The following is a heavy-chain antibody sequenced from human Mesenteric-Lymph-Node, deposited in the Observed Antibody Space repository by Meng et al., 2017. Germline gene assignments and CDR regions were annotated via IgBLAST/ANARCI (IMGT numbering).Heavy chain of an antibody. V-gene: IGHV3-30*01. J-gene: IGHJ5*02. D-gene: IGHD1-14*01. CDR3: ARDQEPNSGP. Sequence: GESLKISCAASGFTFSSYAMHWVRQAPGKGLEWVAVISYDGSNKYYADSVKGRFTISRDNSKNTLYLQMNSLRAEDTAVYYCARDQEPNSGPWGQGNLV. CDR2: ISYDGSNK. CDR1: GFTFSSYA.